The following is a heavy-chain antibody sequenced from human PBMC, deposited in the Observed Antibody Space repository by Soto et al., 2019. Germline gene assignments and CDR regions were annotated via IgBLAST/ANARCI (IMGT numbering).Heavy chain of an antibody. CDR2: FDPEDGET. D-gene: IGHD3-10*01. V-gene: IGHV1-24*01. CDR1: GYTLTELS. CDR3: ATIVRPPGLWFGEFLDY. J-gene: IGHJ4*02. Sequence: EASVKVSCKVSGYTLTELSMHWVRQAPGKGLEWMGGFDPEDGETIYAQKFQGRVTMTEDTSTDTAYMELSSLRSEDTAVYYCATIVRPPGLWFGEFLDYWGQGTLVTVSS.